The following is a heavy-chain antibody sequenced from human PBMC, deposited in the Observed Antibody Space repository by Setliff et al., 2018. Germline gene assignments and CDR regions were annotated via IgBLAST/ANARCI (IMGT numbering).Heavy chain of an antibody. CDR1: GFNFSNYA. CDR3: AKAIRYGGGWELGAFDI. V-gene: IGHV3-23*01. J-gene: IGHJ3*02. CDR2: ISGSGGDT. Sequence: GESLKISCAASGFNFSNYAMNWVRQTPEKGLEWVSTISGSGGDTYYSDSANGRFTLSRDNSKNMLSLQMNSLRAEDTAIYYCAKAIRYGGGWELGAFDIWGQGTMVTVSS. D-gene: IGHD6-19*01.